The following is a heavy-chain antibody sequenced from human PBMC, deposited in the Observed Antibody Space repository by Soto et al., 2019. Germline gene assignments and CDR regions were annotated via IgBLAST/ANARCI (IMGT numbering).Heavy chain of an antibody. V-gene: IGHV2-5*02. CDR2: IYWDDDK. J-gene: IGHJ4*02. Sequence: QITLKESGPTLVKPTQTLTLTCTLSGFSLSNSGVGVGWIRQPPGKALEWLALIYWDDDKRYSPSLKSRLTITKDTSNTHVVLTMTNMDHVDTATYYCAHLTTGGLYFDYWGQGTLVTGSS. CDR1: GFSLSNSGVG. CDR3: AHLTTGGLYFDY. D-gene: IGHD4-17*01.